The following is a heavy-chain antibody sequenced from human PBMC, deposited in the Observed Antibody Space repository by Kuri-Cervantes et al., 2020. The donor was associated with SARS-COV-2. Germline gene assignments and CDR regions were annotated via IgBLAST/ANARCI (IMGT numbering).Heavy chain of an antibody. CDR3: AKVVGGGLNYDYGMDV. D-gene: IGHD3-16*01. Sequence: GGSLRLSCAASGFSFDDYAMRWVRPAPGKGLEWVSAISWNSGTINYADSVKGRFTISRDNAKNSLYLQMNSLRPGDTAVYYCAKVVGGGLNYDYGMDVWGQGTTVTVSS. V-gene: IGHV3-9*01. CDR2: ISWNSGTI. CDR1: GFSFDDYA. J-gene: IGHJ6*02.